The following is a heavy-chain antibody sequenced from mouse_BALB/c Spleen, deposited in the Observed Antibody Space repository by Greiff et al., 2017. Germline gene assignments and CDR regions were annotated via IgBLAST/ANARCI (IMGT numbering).Heavy chain of an antibody. CDR2: IDPGNGDT. D-gene: IGHD2-1*01. CDR3: NGGGNYGPAYAMDY. J-gene: IGHJ4*01. CDR1: ASTLKTSF. Sequence: SGPGLLGQGPSSRFSSTASASTLKTSFMPWLNRSPNRGLEWMEWIDPGNGDTEYAPKFQGRATMTADTSSNTAYLQLSSLTSEDTAVYYCNGGGNYGPAYAMDYWGQGTSVTVSS. V-gene: IGHV14-4*02.